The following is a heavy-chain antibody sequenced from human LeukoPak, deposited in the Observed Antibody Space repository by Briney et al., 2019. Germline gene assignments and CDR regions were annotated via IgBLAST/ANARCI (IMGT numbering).Heavy chain of an antibody. CDR3: ARCRDVYNCPY. CDR1: GASINNYH. CDR2: ISYSGST. J-gene: IGHJ4*02. D-gene: IGHD5-24*01. Sequence: PSETLSLTCTVSGASINNYHWSWIRQPPGKGLEWIGFISYSGSTNCNPSLKSRVTISVAASKNQFSLKVTSVTAADTAVYYCARCRDVYNCPYWGQGTLVTVSS. V-gene: IGHV4-59*01.